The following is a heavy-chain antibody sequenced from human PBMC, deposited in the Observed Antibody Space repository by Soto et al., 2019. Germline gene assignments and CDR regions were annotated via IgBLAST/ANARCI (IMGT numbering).Heavy chain of an antibody. Sequence: PGGSLRLSCAASGFTFSSYGMHWVRQAPGKGLEWVAVIWYDGSNKYYADSVKGRFTISRDNSKNTLYLQMNSLRAEDTAVYYCARLGYCSSTSCPTATYYYYGMDVWGPGTTVTVSS. J-gene: IGHJ6*02. V-gene: IGHV3-33*01. CDR1: GFTFSSYG. D-gene: IGHD2-2*01. CDR3: ARLGYCSSTSCPTATYYYYGMDV. CDR2: IWYDGSNK.